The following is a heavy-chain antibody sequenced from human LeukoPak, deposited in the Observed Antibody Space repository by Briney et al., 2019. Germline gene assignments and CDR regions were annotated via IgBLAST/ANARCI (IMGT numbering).Heavy chain of an antibody. V-gene: IGHV4-4*07. Sequence: SETLSLTCTVSGGSISSYYWSWIRQPAGKGLEWIGRIYTSGSTNYNPSLKSRVTMSVDTSKNQFSLKLSSVTAADTAVYYCASGGSRFTMPTNNWFDPWGQGTLVTVSS. D-gene: IGHD3-10*01. CDR1: GGSISSYY. J-gene: IGHJ5*02. CDR3: ASGGSRFTMPTNNWFDP. CDR2: IYTSGST.